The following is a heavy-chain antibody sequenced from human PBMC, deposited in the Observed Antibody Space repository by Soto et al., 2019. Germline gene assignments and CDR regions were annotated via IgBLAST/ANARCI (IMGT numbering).Heavy chain of an antibody. Sequence: HPGGSLRLSCAASGFTFSSYAMSWVRQAPGKGLEWVSAISGSGGSTYYADSVKGRFTISRDNSKNTLYLQMNSLRAEDTAVYYCAKADYDILTGYYSPNPPLDYWGQGTLVTVSS. CDR3: AKADYDILTGYYSPNPPLDY. J-gene: IGHJ4*02. D-gene: IGHD3-9*01. CDR2: ISGSGGST. CDR1: GFTFSSYA. V-gene: IGHV3-23*01.